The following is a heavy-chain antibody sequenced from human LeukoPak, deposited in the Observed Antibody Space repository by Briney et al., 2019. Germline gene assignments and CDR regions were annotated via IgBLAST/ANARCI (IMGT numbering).Heavy chain of an antibody. V-gene: IGHV1-46*01. CDR3: ARDHGSAYYRAPRH. D-gene: IGHD3-10*01. CDR2: INPSGGST. Sequence: ASVKVSCKASGYIFTNYYMHWVREAPGQGLEWMGTINPSGGSTTYAQKFQGRVTMTRDTSTSTVYMELSSLRSEDTAVYYCARDHGSAYYRAPRHWGQGTLVTVSS. J-gene: IGHJ4*02. CDR1: GYIFTNYY.